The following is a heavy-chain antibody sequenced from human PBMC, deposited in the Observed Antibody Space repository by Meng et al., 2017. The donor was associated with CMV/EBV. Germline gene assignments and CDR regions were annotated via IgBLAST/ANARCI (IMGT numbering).Heavy chain of an antibody. Sequence: GESLKISCAASGFTFSSYAMHWVRQAPGQGLEYVSAISSNGGSTYYADSVKGRFTISRDNSKNTLYLQMGSLRAEDMAVYYCARVGEVTTGDYYYYGMDVWGQGTTVTVSS. CDR3: ARVGEVTTGDYYYYGMDV. J-gene: IGHJ6*02. V-gene: IGHV3-64*02. CDR1: GFTFSSYA. D-gene: IGHD4-11*01. CDR2: ISSNGGST.